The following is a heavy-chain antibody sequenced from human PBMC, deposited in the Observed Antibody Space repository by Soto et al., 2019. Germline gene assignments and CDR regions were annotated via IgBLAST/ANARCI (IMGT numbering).Heavy chain of an antibody. CDR1: GFPFSSYA. V-gene: IGHV3-23*01. CDR2: FSGSGDNT. Sequence: GGSLRLSCAASGFPFSSYAMSWVRQAPGKGLEWVSSFSGSGDNTDYADSVKGRFTISRDNSKNTLYMQMNSLRAEDTAVYYCAKDRYDILTGYPIQYGMDVWGQGTTVTVSS. J-gene: IGHJ6*02. CDR3: AKDRYDILTGYPIQYGMDV. D-gene: IGHD3-9*01.